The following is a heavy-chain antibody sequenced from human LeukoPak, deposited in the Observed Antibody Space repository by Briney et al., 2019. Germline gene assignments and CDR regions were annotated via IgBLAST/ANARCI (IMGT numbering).Heavy chain of an antibody. CDR1: GGSFSGYY. CDR2: INHSGST. D-gene: IGHD2-2*01. CDR3: ARGIVVVPAALELNWFDP. Sequence: SETLSLTCAVYGGSFSGYYWSWIRQPPGKGLEWIGEINHSGSTNYNPSLKSRVTISVDTYKNQFSLKLSSVTAADTAVYYCARGIVVVPAALELNWFDPWGQGTLVTVSS. V-gene: IGHV4-34*01. J-gene: IGHJ5*02.